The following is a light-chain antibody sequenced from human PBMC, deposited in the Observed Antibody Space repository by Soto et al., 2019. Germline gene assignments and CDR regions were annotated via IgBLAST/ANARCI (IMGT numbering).Light chain of an antibody. CDR1: QDISTS. Sequence: DIQMTQSPSSLSASIGDRVTFTCRANQDISTSLAWFQQKPGKGPKSLIYAASSLQSGVPSRFSGRGSGTDFSLTISSLQPEDFATYYCQHYKTYPLTFGGGTKVEI. V-gene: IGKV1-16*01. CDR2: AAS. CDR3: QHYKTYPLT. J-gene: IGKJ4*01.